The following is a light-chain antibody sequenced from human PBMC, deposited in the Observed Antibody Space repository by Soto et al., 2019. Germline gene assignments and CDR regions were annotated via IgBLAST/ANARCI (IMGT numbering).Light chain of an antibody. CDR1: HMVLYSPNNKDC. Sequence: MVLTQSPDSLAVSMGERPTIHCKYSHMVLYSPNNKDCLAWYQQKPGQPPRLLIYGAATRESGIPDRFSGSGSGTDFTLTIDSLQSEDYALYYCQPYNKWPPWTSGQGTKVDIK. J-gene: IGKJ1*01. CDR2: GAA. CDR3: QPYNKWPPWT. V-gene: IGKV4-1*01.